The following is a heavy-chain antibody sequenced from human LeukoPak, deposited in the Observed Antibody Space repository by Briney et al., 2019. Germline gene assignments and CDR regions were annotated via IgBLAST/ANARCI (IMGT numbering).Heavy chain of an antibody. J-gene: IGHJ6*03. V-gene: IGHV1-69*13. CDR2: IIPIFGTA. CDR1: GGTFSSYA. CDR3: ARILRFLEWSDYYYYMDV. Sequence: SVKVSCKASGGTFSSYAISWVRQAPGQGLEWMGGIIPIFGTANYAQKFQGRVTITADESTSTAYMELSSLRSEDTAVYYCARILRFLEWSDYYYYMDVWGKGTTVTVSS. D-gene: IGHD3-3*01.